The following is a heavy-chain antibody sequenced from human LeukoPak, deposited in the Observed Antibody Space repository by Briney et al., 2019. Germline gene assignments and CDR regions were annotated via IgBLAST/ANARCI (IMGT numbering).Heavy chain of an antibody. CDR3: AKGFSLLASNHYYYYFGMDV. V-gene: IGHV3-43*02. Sequence: GGSLRLSCAASGITLDNYAMHWVRQTPGKGLEWVSLISEDGGSAYYADSVKGRFTVSRDNGKNSLYLQMNTLRTDDTALYFCAKGFSLLASNHYYYYFGMDVWGQGTTVTVSS. CDR2: ISEDGGSA. J-gene: IGHJ6*02. D-gene: IGHD3-3*01. CDR1: GITLDNYA.